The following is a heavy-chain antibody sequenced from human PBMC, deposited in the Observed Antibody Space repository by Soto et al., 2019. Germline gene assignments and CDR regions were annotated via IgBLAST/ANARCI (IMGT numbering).Heavy chain of an antibody. CDR1: GDSMNNNNW. Sequence: PSETLSLTCAVSGDSMNNNNWWSWVRQPPGKGLEWIGEIYHSGSTKYNPSLNSRVTISVDKSKTQISLTVTSVSAADTAVYYCARTRQFCSPTTCYEVYFDYWGQGALVTVSS. CDR2: IYHSGST. V-gene: IGHV4-4*02. CDR3: ARTRQFCSPTTCYEVYFDY. D-gene: IGHD2-2*01. J-gene: IGHJ4*02.